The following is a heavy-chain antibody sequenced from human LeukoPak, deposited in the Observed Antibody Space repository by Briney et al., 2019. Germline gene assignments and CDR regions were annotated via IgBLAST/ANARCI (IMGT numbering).Heavy chain of an antibody. CDR3: ARTTGYYSSGWADFDY. V-gene: IGHV4-34*01. J-gene: IGHJ4*02. CDR1: GGSFRGYY. D-gene: IGHD6-19*01. CDR2: INHSGST. Sequence: ASETLSLTCAVYGGSFRGYYWSWIRQPPGKGLEWIGEINHSGSTNYNPSLKSRVTISVDTSKNQFSLKLSSVTAADTAVYYCARTTGYYSSGWADFDYWGQGTLVTVSS.